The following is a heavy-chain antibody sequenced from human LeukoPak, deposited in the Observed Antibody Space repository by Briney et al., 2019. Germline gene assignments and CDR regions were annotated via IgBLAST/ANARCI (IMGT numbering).Heavy chain of an antibody. J-gene: IGHJ3*02. CDR3: ATLRGSTGEDAFDI. CDR1: GYTFTSYY. D-gene: IGHD1-26*01. Sequence: GASVKVSCKASGYTFTSYYVHWVRQAPGQGLEWMGIINPSGGSTSYAQKFQGRVTMTRDTSTSTVYVELSSLRSEDTAVYYCATLRGSTGEDAFDIWGQGTMVTVSS. CDR2: INPSGGST. V-gene: IGHV1-46*01.